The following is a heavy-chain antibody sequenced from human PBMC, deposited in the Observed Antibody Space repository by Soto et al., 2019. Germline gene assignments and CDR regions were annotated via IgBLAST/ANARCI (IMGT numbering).Heavy chain of an antibody. V-gene: IGHV4-34*01. CDR1: GGSFSGYY. CDR2: INDRGSI. D-gene: IGHD3-9*01. J-gene: IGHJ2*01. Sequence: QVQLQQWGAGPLRPLETLSLTCGVSGGSFSGYYWAWIRQSPGQGLEWIGEINDRGSINYNPSLKSRVSISVDTSKNHYSLSLRSVTAADTAVYYCARESHDILTGPPVVWYFDLWGRGTLVTVSS. CDR3: ARESHDILTGPPVVWYFDL.